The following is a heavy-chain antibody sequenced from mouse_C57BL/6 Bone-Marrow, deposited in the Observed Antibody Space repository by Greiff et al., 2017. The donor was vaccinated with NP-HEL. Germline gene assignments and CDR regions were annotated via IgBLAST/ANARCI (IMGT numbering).Heavy chain of an antibody. CDR2: IDPENGDT. Sequence: EVQLQQSGAELVRPGASVKLSCTASGFNIKDDYMHWVKQRPEQGLEWIGWIDPENGDTEYASKFQGKATLTEDTSSNTAYLQLSSLTSEDTAVYYCTTGRGYYGSSCWFAYWGQGTLVTVSA. CDR3: TTGRGYYGSSCWFAY. J-gene: IGHJ3*01. D-gene: IGHD1-1*01. CDR1: GFNIKDDY. V-gene: IGHV14-4*01.